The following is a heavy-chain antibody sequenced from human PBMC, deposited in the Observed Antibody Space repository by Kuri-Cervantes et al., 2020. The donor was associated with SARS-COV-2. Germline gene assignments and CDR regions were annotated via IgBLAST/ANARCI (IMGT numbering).Heavy chain of an antibody. J-gene: IGHJ3*02. Sequence: GGFLRSPVAAQGGSFSGYYWSWFRKEPGKGLEWVSYISSSSSYTNYADSVKGRFTNSRDNAKNSLYLQMNSLRAEDTAVYYCARAPQWVAGDDAFDIWGQGTMVTVSS. V-gene: IGHV3-11*05. CDR1: GGSFSGYY. CDR3: ARAPQWVAGDDAFDI. CDR2: ISSSSSYT. D-gene: IGHD6-19*01.